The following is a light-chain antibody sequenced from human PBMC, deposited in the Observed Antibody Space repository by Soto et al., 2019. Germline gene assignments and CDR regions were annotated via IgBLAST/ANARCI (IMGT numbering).Light chain of an antibody. J-gene: IGKJ4*01. CDR2: AAS. V-gene: IGKV1-39*01. Sequence: DIQVTQSPSSLSASVGDRVTINCRASQSISSYLNWYQQKPGKAPKLLIYAASSLQSGVPPRFSGSGSGTDFTLTISSLQPEDFATYYCQQSYSTPLTFGGGTKVDI. CDR1: QSISSY. CDR3: QQSYSTPLT.